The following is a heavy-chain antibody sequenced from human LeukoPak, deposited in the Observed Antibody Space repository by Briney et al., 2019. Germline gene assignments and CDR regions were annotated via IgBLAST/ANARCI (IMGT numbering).Heavy chain of an antibody. CDR3: ARGGVSRYCSSTSCYTTIDY. CDR1: GGSFSGYY. Sequence: SETLSLTCAVYGGSFSGYYWSWIRQPPGKGLEWIGEINHSGSTNCNPSLKSRVTISVDTSKNQFSLRLSSVTAADTAVYYCARGGVSRYCSSTSCYTTIDYWGQGTLVTVSS. CDR2: INHSGST. J-gene: IGHJ4*02. V-gene: IGHV4-34*01. D-gene: IGHD2-2*02.